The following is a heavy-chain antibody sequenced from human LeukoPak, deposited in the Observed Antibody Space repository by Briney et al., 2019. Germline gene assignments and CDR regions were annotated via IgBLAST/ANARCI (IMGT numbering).Heavy chain of an antibody. CDR2: FDPEDGET. J-gene: IGHJ4*02. CDR1: GYTLTELS. D-gene: IGHD5-12*01. V-gene: IGHV1-24*01. CDR3: ATAPGTLRFFDY. Sequence: ASVKVSFKVSGYTLTELSMHWVRQAPGKGRERMGGFDPEDGETIYAQKFQGRVTMTEDTSTDTAYMELSSLRSEDTAVYYCATAPGTLRFFDYWGQGTLVTVSS.